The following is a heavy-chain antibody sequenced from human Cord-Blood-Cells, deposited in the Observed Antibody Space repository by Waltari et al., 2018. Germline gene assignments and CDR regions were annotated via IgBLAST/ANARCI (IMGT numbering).Heavy chain of an antibody. CDR1: GGTFSSYT. D-gene: IGHD4-17*01. V-gene: IGHV1-69*08. CDR2: TIPILGIA. CDR3: ARDNSYGDYGAWYFDL. Sequence: QVQLVQSGAEVKKPGSSVKVSCKASGGTFSSYTISWVRQAPGQGLEWMGRTIPILGIANYARKFQGRVTITAEKSTSTAYMELSSLRSEDTAVYYCARDNSYGDYGAWYFDLWGRGTLVTVSS. J-gene: IGHJ2*01.